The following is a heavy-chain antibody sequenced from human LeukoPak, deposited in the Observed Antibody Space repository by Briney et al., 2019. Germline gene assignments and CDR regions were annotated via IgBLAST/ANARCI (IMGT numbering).Heavy chain of an antibody. CDR2: ISWDSGNQ. J-gene: IGHJ3*01. Sequence: GGSLRLLCVGSGFSLDDYAMHWVRQVPGKGLEWVSSISWDSGNQAYTDSVKGRFTISRDNDKNSLYLQMNSLRPEDTALYYCVKDMGFDLLKDAFHVWGQGTLVTVSS. D-gene: IGHD3-9*01. CDR1: GFSLDDYA. V-gene: IGHV3-9*01. CDR3: VKDMGFDLLKDAFHV.